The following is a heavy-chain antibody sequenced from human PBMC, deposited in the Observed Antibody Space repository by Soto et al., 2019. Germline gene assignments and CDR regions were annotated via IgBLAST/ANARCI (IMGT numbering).Heavy chain of an antibody. CDR2: INPSAGPT. Sequence: QDQLVQSGTEVKKPGDSVRVSCKAVGYTFNTYYVHWVRQDPGQGLEWMGIINPSAGPTSYAQRYQGRVTMTSDTSTSTGYMELSCLTSDDAAVYYCAFGRPAASSWLDPWCQGTLVSVSS. CDR3: AFGRPAASSWLDP. J-gene: IGHJ5*02. D-gene: IGHD2-2*01. V-gene: IGHV1-46*02. CDR1: GYTFNTYY.